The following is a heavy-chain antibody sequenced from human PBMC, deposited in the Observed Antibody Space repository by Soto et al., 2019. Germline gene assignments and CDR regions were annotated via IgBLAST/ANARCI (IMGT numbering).Heavy chain of an antibody. Sequence: SETLSLTCTVSGGSISSYYWSWIRQPPGKGLERIGYIYYSGSTNYNPSLKSRVTISVDTSKNQFSLKLSSVTAADTAVYYCARTRIAPRGMDVWGQGTTVTVSS. CDR2: IYYSGST. J-gene: IGHJ6*02. D-gene: IGHD6-13*01. CDR1: GGSISSYY. V-gene: IGHV4-59*01. CDR3: ARTRIAPRGMDV.